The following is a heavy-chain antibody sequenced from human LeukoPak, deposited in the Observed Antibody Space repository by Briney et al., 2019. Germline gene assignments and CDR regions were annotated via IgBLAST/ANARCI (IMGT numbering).Heavy chain of an antibody. V-gene: IGHV4-61*02. CDR3: VGELSSNYFDY. J-gene: IGHJ4*02. D-gene: IGHD3-16*02. CDR2: IYTSGST. Sequence: NTSETLSLTCTVSGGSISSGSYYWSWIRQPAGKGLEWIGRIYTSGSTNYNPSLKSRVTISVDTSKNQFSLRLSSVTAADTAMYYCVGELSSNYFDYWGQGTLVTVSS. CDR1: GGSISSGSYY.